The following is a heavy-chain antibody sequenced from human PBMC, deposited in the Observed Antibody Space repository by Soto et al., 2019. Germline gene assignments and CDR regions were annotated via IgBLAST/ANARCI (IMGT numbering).Heavy chain of an antibody. CDR2: MNPNSGNT. Sequence: ASVKVSCKAAGYTFTSYDSNWVRQATGQRLEWMGWMNPNSGNTGYAQKFQGRVTMTRNTSISTAYMELSSLRSEDTAVYYCARRGLSSSSSFRYYYYRMDVWGQGTTVTVSS. V-gene: IGHV1-8*01. J-gene: IGHJ6*02. D-gene: IGHD6-6*01. CDR3: ARRGLSSSSSFRYYYYRMDV. CDR1: GYTFTSYD.